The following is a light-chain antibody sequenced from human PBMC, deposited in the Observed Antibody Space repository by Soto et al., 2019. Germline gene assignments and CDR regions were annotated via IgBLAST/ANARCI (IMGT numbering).Light chain of an antibody. CDR3: QQSYSTLYT. V-gene: IGKV1-39*01. Sequence: DIQMTQSPSSLSASVGDRVTITCRASQSISSYLNWYQQKPGKAPKLLIYPAPSFQSGGPSRFSGSGSGTDFTLTISSLQPEDFATYYCQQSYSTLYTFGQGTKLEIK. CDR2: PAP. CDR1: QSISSY. J-gene: IGKJ2*01.